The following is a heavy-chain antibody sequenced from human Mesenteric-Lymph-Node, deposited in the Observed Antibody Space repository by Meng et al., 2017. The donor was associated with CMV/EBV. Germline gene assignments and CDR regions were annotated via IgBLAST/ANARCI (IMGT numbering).Heavy chain of an antibody. V-gene: IGHV3-74*01. CDR1: GFTFSTSW. CDR2: ISGDGSGT. CDR3: AKDQGYCSTTICYMDYYYGMDV. D-gene: IGHD2-2*02. J-gene: IGHJ6*02. Sequence: GGSLRLSCAASGFTFSTSWMHWVRQPPGKGLVWVSRISGDGSGTDFADSVKGRFTVSRDNAKNTLFLQMNSLRAEDTAVYYCAKDQGYCSTTICYMDYYYGMDVWGQGTTVTVSS.